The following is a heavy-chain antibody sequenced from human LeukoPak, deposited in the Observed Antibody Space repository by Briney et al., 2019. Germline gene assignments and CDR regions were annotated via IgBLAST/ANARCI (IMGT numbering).Heavy chain of an antibody. D-gene: IGHD3-3*01. CDR3: ARLFGSVVTNWFDP. V-gene: IGHV4-39*01. J-gene: IGHJ5*02. CDR1: GDPISNSSHY. CDR2: IYDSGST. Sequence: SETLSLTCTVSGDPISNSSHYWGWIRQPPGKGLEWDGSIYDSGSTYYNPSLKSRVTISVDTSKNQFSLKLSSVTAADTAVYYCARLFGSVVTNWFDPWGQGSLVTVSS.